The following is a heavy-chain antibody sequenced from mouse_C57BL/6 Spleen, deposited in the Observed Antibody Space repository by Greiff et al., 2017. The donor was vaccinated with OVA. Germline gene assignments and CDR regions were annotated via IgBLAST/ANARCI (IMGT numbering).Heavy chain of an antibody. J-gene: IGHJ4*01. CDR2: IDPSDSYT. CDR1: GYTFTSYW. Sequence: VQLQQPGAELVKPGASVKLSCKASGYTFTSYWMQWVKQRPGQGLEWIGEIDPSDSYTNYNQKFKGKATLTVDTSSSTAYMQLSSLTSEDSAVYYCARKDYYDYLYYAMDYWGQGTSVTVSS. D-gene: IGHD2-4*01. CDR3: ARKDYYDYLYYAMDY. V-gene: IGHV1-50*01.